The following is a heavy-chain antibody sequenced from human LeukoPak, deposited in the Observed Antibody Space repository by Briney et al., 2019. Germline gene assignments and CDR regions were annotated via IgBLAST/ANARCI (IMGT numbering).Heavy chain of an antibody. V-gene: IGHV3-48*03. Sequence: AGSLTLSCAASGFTISSYYRNWVRQAPGKGLEWVAYISSSGSTTHYADSVKGRFTISRDNANKSLYLQMNSLRAEDKAVYYCARDNYDSSGYYFDWGQGTLVTVSS. D-gene: IGHD3-22*01. CDR1: GFTISSYY. CDR3: ARDNYDSSGYYFD. CDR2: ISSSGSTT. J-gene: IGHJ4*02.